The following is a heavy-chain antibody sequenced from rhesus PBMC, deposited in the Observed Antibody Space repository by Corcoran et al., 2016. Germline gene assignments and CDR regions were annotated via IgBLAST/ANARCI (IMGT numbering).Heavy chain of an antibody. CDR2: IYGGGSST. D-gene: IGHD6-13*01. V-gene: IGHV4-169*02. CDR3: ATGQLVNYFDF. CDR1: GGSIPLSY. Sequence: QLPLQESGPGLVKPSETLSVSCAVAGGSIPLSYWSWIRQSPGKGLEWIGYIYGGGSSTNYNPSLKSRVTLSVDTSKNQFSLKLSSVTAADTAVYYCATGQLVNYFDFWGQGVLVTVSS. J-gene: IGHJ4*01.